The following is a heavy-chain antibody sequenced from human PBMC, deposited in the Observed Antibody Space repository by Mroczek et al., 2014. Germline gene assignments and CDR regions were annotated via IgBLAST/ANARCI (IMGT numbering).Heavy chain of an antibody. CDR2: INHSGST. Sequence: QVQLQQWGAGLLKPSETLSLTCAVYGGSFSGYYWSWIRQPPGKGLEWIGEINHSGSTNYNPSLKSRVTISVDTSKNQFSLKLSSVTAADTAVYYCRAVVVVPAARFDYWGQGTLVTVSS. CDR1: GGSFSGYY. J-gene: IGHJ4*02. D-gene: IGHD2-2*01. CDR3: RAVVVVPAARFDY. V-gene: IGHV4-34*01.